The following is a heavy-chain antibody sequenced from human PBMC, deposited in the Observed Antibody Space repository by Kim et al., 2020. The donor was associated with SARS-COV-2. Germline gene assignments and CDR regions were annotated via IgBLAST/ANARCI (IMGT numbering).Heavy chain of an antibody. V-gene: IGHV3-21*01. D-gene: IGHD1-20*01. CDR1: GFTFSSYS. J-gene: IGHJ4*02. CDR2: ISSSSSYI. Sequence: GGSLRLSCAASGFTFSSYSMNWVRQAPGKGLEWVSSISSSSSYIYYADSVKGRFTISRDNAKNSLYLQMNSLRAEDTAVYYCARDRTRITGTTDYWGQGTLVTVSS. CDR3: ARDRTRITGTTDY.